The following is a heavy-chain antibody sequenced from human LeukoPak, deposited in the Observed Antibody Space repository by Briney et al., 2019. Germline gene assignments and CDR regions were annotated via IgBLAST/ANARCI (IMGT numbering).Heavy chain of an antibody. J-gene: IGHJ4*02. D-gene: IGHD6-19*01. CDR3: ARDLRSSGWYYFDY. CDR1: GFTFSTYS. Sequence: GGSLRLSCAASGFTFSTYSMNWVRQAPGQGLEWVSYISSSSTVFYADSVKRRFTISRDNAKNSLYLQMNSLRADDTAVYYCARDLRSSGWYYFDYWGQGTLVTVSS. V-gene: IGHV3-48*01. CDR2: ISSSSTV.